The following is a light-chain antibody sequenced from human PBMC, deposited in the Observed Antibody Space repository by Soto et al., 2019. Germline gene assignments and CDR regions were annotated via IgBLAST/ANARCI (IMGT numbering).Light chain of an antibody. CDR3: QQYNSYSWT. Sequence: DTQMTQSPSFLSASVGDKVTITCRATESVSKWLAWHQEKPGNPPRPLIYDASTLESGVPSRFSGSGSGTEFTLTISSLQADDFAIYYCQQYNSYSWTFGQGTKVDIK. J-gene: IGKJ1*01. CDR1: ESVSKW. CDR2: DAS. V-gene: IGKV1-5*01.